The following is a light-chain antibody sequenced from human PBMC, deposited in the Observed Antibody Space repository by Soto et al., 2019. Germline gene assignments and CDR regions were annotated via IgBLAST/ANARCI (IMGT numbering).Light chain of an antibody. Sequence: DLQLTQSPSFLSASVGDRVTITCRASQGISTYLAWYQQRPGKAPNLLIYAASTLQSGVPSRFSGSGSATEFTLTISSLQPEDFATYYCQQLITYPFTFGPGTKVDIK. V-gene: IGKV1-9*01. CDR2: AAS. CDR3: QQLITYPFT. CDR1: QGISTY. J-gene: IGKJ3*01.